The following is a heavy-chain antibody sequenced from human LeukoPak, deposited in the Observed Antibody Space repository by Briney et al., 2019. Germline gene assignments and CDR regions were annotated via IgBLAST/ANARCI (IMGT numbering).Heavy chain of an antibody. CDR1: GGTFSSYA. Sequence: GASVKVSCKASGGTFSSYAISWVRQAPGQGLEWMGGIIPIFGTANYAQKFQGRVTITADESTSTAYMELSRLRSDDTAVYYCARGEPSMVRGLYYYYYGMDVWGQGTTVTVSS. V-gene: IGHV1-69*13. CDR2: IIPIFGTA. D-gene: IGHD3-10*01. CDR3: ARGEPSMVRGLYYYYYGMDV. J-gene: IGHJ6*02.